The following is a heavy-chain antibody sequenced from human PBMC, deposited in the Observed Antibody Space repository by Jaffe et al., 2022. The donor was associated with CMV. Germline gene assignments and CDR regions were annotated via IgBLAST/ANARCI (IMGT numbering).Heavy chain of an antibody. CDR3: ARDGEYSDTWYGALDY. D-gene: IGHD6-13*01. CDR2: IKDDGSAE. Sequence: QLVESGGGLVQPGGSLRLSCAVSGFTFNRYWMSWVRQAPGKGLEWVANIKDDGSAENYADSVRGRFTISRDNAKTSLYLQMNSLRAEDTAVYYCARDGEYSDTWYGALDYWGQGTLVTVSS. V-gene: IGHV3-7*03. J-gene: IGHJ4*02. CDR1: GFTFNRYW.